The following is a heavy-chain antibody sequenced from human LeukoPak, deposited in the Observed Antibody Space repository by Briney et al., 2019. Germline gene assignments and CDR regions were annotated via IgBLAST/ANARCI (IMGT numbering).Heavy chain of an antibody. J-gene: IGHJ4*02. CDR3: AGGSGWVTDS. V-gene: IGHV3-7*01. D-gene: IGHD6-19*01. Sequence: GGSLRLSCAASGFSFSDYWMNWVRQAPGKGLEWVANIKQDGSEKYYVGSVKGRFTISRDNAKNSPYLEMNSLRAEDTAVYFCAGGSGWVTDSWGQGTLVTVSA. CDR2: IKQDGSEK. CDR1: GFSFSDYW.